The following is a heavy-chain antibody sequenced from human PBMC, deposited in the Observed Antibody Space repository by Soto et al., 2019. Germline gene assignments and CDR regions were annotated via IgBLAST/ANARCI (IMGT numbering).Heavy chain of an antibody. CDR2: INHSGST. V-gene: IGHV4-34*01. J-gene: IGHJ4*02. D-gene: IGHD3-22*01. CDR3: ARAYDSSGYYYVDYFDY. Sequence: SSETLSLTCAVYGGSFSGYYWSWIRQPPGKGLEWIGEINHSGSTNYNPSLKSRVTISVDTSRNQFSLKLSSVTAADTAVYYCARAYDSSGYYYVDYFDYWGQGILVTVSS. CDR1: GGSFSGYY.